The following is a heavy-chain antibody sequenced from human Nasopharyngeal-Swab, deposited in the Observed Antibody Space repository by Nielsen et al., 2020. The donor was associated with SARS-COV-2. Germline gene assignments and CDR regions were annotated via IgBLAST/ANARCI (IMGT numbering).Heavy chain of an antibody. CDR3: AKSTQLGIIYYYYNVVDV. Sequence: SLNTSCAASAFTFSSYVLHWVRQAPGKGLEWVALISSDGTYKYYADSLKVRFTISRDNSKNTLYLQMNSLRAEDTAVYYCAKSTQLGIIYYYYNVVDVWGQGTTVTVSS. CDR1: AFTFSSYV. D-gene: IGHD1-1*01. J-gene: IGHJ6*02. V-gene: IGHV3-30*18. CDR2: ISSDGTYK.